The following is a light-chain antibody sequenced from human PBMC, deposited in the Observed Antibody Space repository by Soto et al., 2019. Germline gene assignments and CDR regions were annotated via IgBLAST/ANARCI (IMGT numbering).Light chain of an antibody. CDR1: QGISNY. CDR3: QKYNNVPAT. V-gene: IGKV1-27*01. Sequence: DIQMTQSPSSLSASVGDRVTITCRASQGISNYLAWYQQKPGKVPKLLIYAASTLQSGVPSRFSGSGSGTDFTLTISSLQPEDVASYYCQKYNNVPATFGQVTGLEIK. CDR2: AAS. J-gene: IGKJ5*01.